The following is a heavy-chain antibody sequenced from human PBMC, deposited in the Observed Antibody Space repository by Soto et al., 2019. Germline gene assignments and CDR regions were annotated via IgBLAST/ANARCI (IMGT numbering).Heavy chain of an antibody. CDR2: IIAYNGNT. CDR1: GYTFTSYV. J-gene: IGHJ6*01. Sequence: ASVKVSCNASGYTFTSYVISWVLQAPGQGLEWMEWIIAYNGNTDYAEKLQGIVTMTTDTSTSTAYMALRSLRSDDQAVYYCARMDPNDRAVAGKGGYYYGMDVWGQGTTVNVSS. V-gene: IGHV1-18*04. CDR3: ARMDPNDRAVAGKGGYYYGMDV. D-gene: IGHD6-19*01.